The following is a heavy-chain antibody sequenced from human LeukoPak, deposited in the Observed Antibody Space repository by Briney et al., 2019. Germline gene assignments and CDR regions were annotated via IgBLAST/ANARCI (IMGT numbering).Heavy chain of an antibody. CDR2: ISSSSTYI. Sequence: GGSLRLSCAASGFTFSSYSMNWVRQAPGKGLEWVSSISSSSTYIHYAESLKGRITISRDNAKNSLYLQMNSLRAKDTAVYYCAELGITMIGGVWGKGTTVTISS. D-gene: IGHD3-10*02. J-gene: IGHJ6*04. CDR3: AELGITMIGGV. CDR1: GFTFSSYS. V-gene: IGHV3-21*01.